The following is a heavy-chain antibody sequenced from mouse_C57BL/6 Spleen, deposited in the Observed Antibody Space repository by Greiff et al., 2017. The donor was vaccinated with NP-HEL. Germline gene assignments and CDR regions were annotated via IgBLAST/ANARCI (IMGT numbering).Heavy chain of an antibody. CDR1: GFSFNTYA. CDR3: VRVAMDY. J-gene: IGHJ4*01. CDR2: IRSKSNNYAT. V-gene: IGHV10-1*01. Sequence: DVQLVESGGGLVQPKGSLKLSCAASGFSFNTYAMNWVRQAPGKGLEWVARIRSKSNNYATYYADSVKDRFTISRDDSESMLYLQMNNLKTEDTVMYYCVRVAMDYWGQGTSVTVSS.